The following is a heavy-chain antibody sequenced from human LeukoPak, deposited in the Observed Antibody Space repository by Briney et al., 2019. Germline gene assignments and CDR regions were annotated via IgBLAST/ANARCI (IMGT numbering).Heavy chain of an antibody. CDR2: ISYDGSNK. CDR1: GFTFSSYG. Sequence: GGSLRLSCAASGFTFSSYGMHWVRQAPGKGLEWVAVISYDGSNKYYADSVKGRFTISRDNSKNTLYLQMNSLRAEDTAVYYCGKDPGGYDYYFDYWGQGTLVTVSS. J-gene: IGHJ4*02. CDR3: GKDPGGYDYYFDY. V-gene: IGHV3-30*18. D-gene: IGHD5-12*01.